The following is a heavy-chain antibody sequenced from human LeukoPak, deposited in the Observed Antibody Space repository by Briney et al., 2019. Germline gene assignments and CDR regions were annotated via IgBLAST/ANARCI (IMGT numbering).Heavy chain of an antibody. J-gene: IGHJ6*03. CDR3: ARTPTYYYYMDV. CDR2: ISAYNGNT. Sequence: ASVKVSCKXSGYTFTSYGISWVRQAPRQGLEWMGWISAYNGNTNYAQKLQGRVTMTTDTSTSTAYMELRSLRSDDTAVYYCARTPTYYYYMDVWGKGTTVTVSS. V-gene: IGHV1-18*01. CDR1: GYTFTSYG. D-gene: IGHD4-17*01.